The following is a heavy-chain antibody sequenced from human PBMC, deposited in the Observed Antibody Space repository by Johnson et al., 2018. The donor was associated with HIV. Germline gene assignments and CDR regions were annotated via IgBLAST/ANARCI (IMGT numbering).Heavy chain of an antibody. J-gene: IGHJ3*02. V-gene: IGHV3-23*04. D-gene: IGHD4-17*01. CDR2: ISGSGGST. CDR3: AKDIGVTRPGDAFDI. Sequence: VLLVESGGGLVQPGRSLRLSCVASGFTFDDYAMHWVRQAPGKGLEWVSAISGSGGSTYYADSVKGRFTISRDNSKNTLYLQMNSLRAEDTAVYYCAKDIGVTRPGDAFDIWGQGTMVTVSS. CDR1: GFTFDDYA.